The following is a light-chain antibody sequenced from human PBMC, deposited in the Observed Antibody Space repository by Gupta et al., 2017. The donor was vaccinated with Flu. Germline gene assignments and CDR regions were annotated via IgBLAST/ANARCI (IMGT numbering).Light chain of an antibody. J-gene: IGLJ3*02. Sequence: SIAITCTGTNSDVGSYKCVFWYQQHPGKVPKLIIYEVSGRPSGVSDRFSGSRSGNTASLTISGLQADDEALYYCAAFTSSSTLLFGGGTKLTVL. CDR2: EVS. V-gene: IGLV2-14*01. CDR1: NSDVGSYKC. CDR3: AAFTSSSTLL.